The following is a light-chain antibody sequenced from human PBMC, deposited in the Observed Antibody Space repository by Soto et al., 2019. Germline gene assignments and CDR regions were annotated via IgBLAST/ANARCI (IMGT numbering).Light chain of an antibody. CDR2: EVS. J-gene: IGLJ1*01. CDR3: SSCTGSSTYV. CDR1: SGDIGGYKY. V-gene: IGLV2-14*01. Sequence: QAVVTQPASVSGSPGQSITISCTGTSGDIGGYKYVSWYQQHPGKAPKLMIFEVSNRPSGVSNRFSGSKSGNTASLTISGLQAEDEADYYCSSCTGSSTYVFGTGTQLTVL.